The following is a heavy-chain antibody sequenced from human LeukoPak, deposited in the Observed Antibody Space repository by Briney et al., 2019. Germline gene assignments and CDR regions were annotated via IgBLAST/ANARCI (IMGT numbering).Heavy chain of an antibody. V-gene: IGHV4-39*07. Sequence: SETLSLTCTVSGGSISSSSYYWGWIRQPPGKGLEWIGSIYYSGSTYYNPSLKSRVTISVDTSKNQFSLKLSSVTAADTAVYYCALGRWLQSDFQHWGQGTLVNVSS. J-gene: IGHJ1*01. D-gene: IGHD5-24*01. CDR2: IYYSGST. CDR3: ALGRWLQSDFQH. CDR1: GGSISSSSYY.